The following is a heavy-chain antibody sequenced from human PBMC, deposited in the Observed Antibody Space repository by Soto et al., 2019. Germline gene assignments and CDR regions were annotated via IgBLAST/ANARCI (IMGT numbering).Heavy chain of an antibody. D-gene: IGHD2-8*01. CDR2: INAGDGNT. J-gene: IGHJ4*02. CDR1: GYTFTNYP. V-gene: IGHV1-3*01. CDR3: ARDRGNGDDY. Sequence: ASVKVSCKASGYTFTNYPMHWVRQAPGQRLEWMGWINAGDGNTKYSQKFQGRVTITRDTSASTAYMELSSLTPEDTAVYYCARDRGNGDDYWGQGTLVTVSS.